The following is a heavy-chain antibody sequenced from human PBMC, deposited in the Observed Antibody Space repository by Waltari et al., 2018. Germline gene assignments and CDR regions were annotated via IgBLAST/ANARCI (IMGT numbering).Heavy chain of an antibody. Sequence: QVQLQESGPGLVKPSETLSLTCAVSGYSISSGYYWSWIRQPPGKGLEWIGYIYYSGSTNYNPSLKSRVTISVDTSKNQFSLKLSSVTAADTAVYYCARVRIVPAANHAFDIWGQGTMVTVSS. CDR1: GYSISSGYY. V-gene: IGHV4-61*01. D-gene: IGHD2-2*01. CDR2: IYYSGST. J-gene: IGHJ3*02. CDR3: ARVRIVPAANHAFDI.